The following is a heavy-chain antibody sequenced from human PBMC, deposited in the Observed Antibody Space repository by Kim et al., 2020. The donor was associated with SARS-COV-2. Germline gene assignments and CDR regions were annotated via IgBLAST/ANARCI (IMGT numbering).Heavy chain of an antibody. V-gene: IGHV4-39*01. CDR1: GGSISSSSYY. J-gene: IGHJ4*02. CDR3: ASHLLDSSWYFY. D-gene: IGHD6-13*01. Sequence: SETLSLTCTVSGGSISSSSYYWGWIRQPPGKGLEWIGSIYYSGSTYYNPSLKSRVTISIDTSKNQFSLKLSSVTAADTAVYYCASHLLDSSWYFYWGQGTLVTVSS. CDR2: IYYSGST.